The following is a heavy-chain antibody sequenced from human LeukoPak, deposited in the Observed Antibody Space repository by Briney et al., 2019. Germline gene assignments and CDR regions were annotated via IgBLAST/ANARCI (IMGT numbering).Heavy chain of an antibody. V-gene: IGHV4-30-2*01. CDR3: PREPPQERAFHI. J-gene: IGHJ3*02. Sequence: SETLSLTCAVSGGSISSGGYSWSWIRQPPGKGLEWIGYIYHSGSTYYNPSLKSRVTISVDRSKNQFSLKLSSVTAADTAVYYFPREPPQERAFHIWAQGTMLPVFS. CDR2: IYHSGST. CDR1: GGSISSGGYS.